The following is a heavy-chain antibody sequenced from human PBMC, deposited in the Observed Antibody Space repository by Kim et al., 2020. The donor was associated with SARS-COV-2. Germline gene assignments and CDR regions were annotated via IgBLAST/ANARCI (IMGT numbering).Heavy chain of an antibody. V-gene: IGHV3-15*01. CDR3: TGSLTTIFGVVTAH. CDR1: GFTFSNAW. D-gene: IGHD3-3*01. J-gene: IGHJ4*02. CDR2: IKSKTDGGTT. Sequence: GGSLRLSCAASGFTFSNAWMSWVRQAPGKGLEWVGRIKSKTDGGTTDYAAPVKGRFTISRDDSKNTLYLQMNSLKTEDTAVYYCTGSLTTIFGVVTAHWGQGTLVTVSS.